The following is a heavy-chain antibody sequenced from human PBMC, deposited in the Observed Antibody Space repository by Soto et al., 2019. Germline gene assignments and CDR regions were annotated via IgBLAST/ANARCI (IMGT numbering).Heavy chain of an antibody. D-gene: IGHD1-26*01. CDR3: ARVGGSYYLYYFDY. CDR2: ISYDGSNK. J-gene: IGHJ4*02. CDR1: GFTFSSYA. Sequence: QVQLVESGGGVVQPGRSLRLSCAASGFTFSSYAMHWVRQAPGKGLEWVAVISYDGSNKYYADSVKGRFTISRDNSKNTLYLQMNSLRPEDTAVYYCARVGGSYYLYYFDYWGQGTLVTVSS. V-gene: IGHV3-30-3*01.